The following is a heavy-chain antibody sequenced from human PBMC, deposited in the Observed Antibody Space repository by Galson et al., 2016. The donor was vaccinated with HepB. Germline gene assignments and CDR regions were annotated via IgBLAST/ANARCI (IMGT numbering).Heavy chain of an antibody. CDR1: GGSISSGGHS. D-gene: IGHD4/OR15-4a*01. Sequence: TLSLTCAVSGGSISSGGHSWSWIRQPPGKGLEWIGYIYHSGNTYSSPSLKSRVTISVDRSKNLFSLRLTSVTAADTAVYYCARKKTMADAFDIWGQGTMVTVSS. CDR2: IYHSGNT. J-gene: IGHJ3*02. V-gene: IGHV4-30-2*01. CDR3: ARKKTMADAFDI.